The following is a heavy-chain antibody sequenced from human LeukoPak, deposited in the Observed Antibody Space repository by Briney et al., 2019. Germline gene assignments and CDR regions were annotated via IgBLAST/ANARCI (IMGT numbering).Heavy chain of an antibody. J-gene: IGHJ4*02. CDR3: AKDREGWAMYYYDSSGYCFDY. CDR1: GGSFSGYY. V-gene: IGHV4-34*01. D-gene: IGHD3-22*01. CDR2: INHSGST. Sequence: SETLSLTCAVYGGSFSGYYWSWIRQPPGKGLEWIGEINHSGSTNYNPSLKSRVTISVDTSKSHFSLNLSAVTAADTAVYYCAKDREGWAMYYYDSSGYCFDYWGQGTLVTVSS.